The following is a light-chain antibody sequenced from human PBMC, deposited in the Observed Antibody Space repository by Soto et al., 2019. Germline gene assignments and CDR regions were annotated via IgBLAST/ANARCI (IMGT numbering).Light chain of an antibody. V-gene: IGKV1D-12*01. Sequence: DIQVTQSPSSVSASVGDRVTITCRASQGITNRLAWYQQKPGKAPKLLIYEASSLQSGVPSRISGSGSGADFTLTISILQPEDFATYYCQQANSFPITFGQGTRLEIK. CDR3: QQANSFPIT. CDR2: EAS. J-gene: IGKJ5*01. CDR1: QGITNR.